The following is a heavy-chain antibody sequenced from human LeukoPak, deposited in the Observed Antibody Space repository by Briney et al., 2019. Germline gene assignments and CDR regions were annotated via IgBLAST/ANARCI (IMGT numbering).Heavy chain of an antibody. D-gene: IGHD6-19*01. Sequence: ASVKVSCKASGYTFTHYGIIWMRQAPGQGLERMGWISGYNGDTNSVQKLQGRVTMTTDTSTSTAYMELRSLRSDDTAVYYCARAFGGSGWYFDYWGQGTLVTVSS. CDR2: ISGYNGDT. V-gene: IGHV1-18*01. CDR1: GYTFTHYG. CDR3: ARAFGGSGWYFDY. J-gene: IGHJ4*02.